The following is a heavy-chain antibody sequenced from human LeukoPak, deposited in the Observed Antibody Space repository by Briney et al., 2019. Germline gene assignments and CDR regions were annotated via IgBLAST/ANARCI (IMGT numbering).Heavy chain of an antibody. CDR1: GGSFNDYF. D-gene: IGHD3-9*01. V-gene: IGHV4-34*01. CDR2: INHRGRT. CDR3: ARVGHLYDTVD. J-gene: IGHJ4*02. Sequence: SETLSLTCAVYGGSFNDYFWSWIRQPPGKGLEWIGEINHRGRTNYNPSLRSRVTISVDTSKQQFSRNLDSVTAADTAVYYCARVGHLYDTVDWGQGALVTVSS.